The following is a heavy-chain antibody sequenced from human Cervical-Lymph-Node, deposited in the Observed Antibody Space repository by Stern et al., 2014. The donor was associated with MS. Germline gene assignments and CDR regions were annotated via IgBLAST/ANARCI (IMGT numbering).Heavy chain of an antibody. CDR2: ISYDGNTK. D-gene: IGHD5/OR15-5a*01. J-gene: IGHJ4*02. CDR3: VRERSSRGFDY. CDR1: GFTFTSYA. Sequence: VQLVESGGGVVQPGRSLRVSCASAGFTFTSYAMNWVRQAPGKGLEWVAVISYDGNTKYYADSVKGLFTISRDNSKTTLYLQMSSLRAEDTAVYYCVRERSSRGFDYWGQGSLVTVSS. V-gene: IGHV3-30-3*01.